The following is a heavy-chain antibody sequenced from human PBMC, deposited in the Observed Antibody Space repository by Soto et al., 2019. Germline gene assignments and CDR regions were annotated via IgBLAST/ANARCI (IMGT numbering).Heavy chain of an antibody. CDR3: ARQRTVGYSYGYLGMSFDP. V-gene: IGHV5-51*01. D-gene: IGHD5-18*01. Sequence: EVQLVQSGAEVKKPGESLKISCKGSGYSFTSYWIGWVRQMPGKGLEWMGIIYPGDSDTRYSPSFQGQVTISADKSISTAYLQWSSLKASDTAMYYCARQRTVGYSYGYLGMSFDPWGQGTLVTVSS. J-gene: IGHJ5*02. CDR2: IYPGDSDT. CDR1: GYSFTSYW.